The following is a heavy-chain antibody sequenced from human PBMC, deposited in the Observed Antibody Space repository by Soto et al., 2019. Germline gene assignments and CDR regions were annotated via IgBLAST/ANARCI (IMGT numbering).Heavy chain of an antibody. CDR1: GFTFSSYS. CDR3: ARDLEFTGYDFWSGYFFGGAFDI. D-gene: IGHD3-3*01. CDR2: ISSSSSTI. J-gene: IGHJ3*02. Sequence: GGSLRLSCAASGFTFSSYSMSWVRQAPGKGLEWVSYISSSSSTIYYADSVKGRFTISRDNAKNSLYLQMNSLRAEDTAVYYCARDLEFTGYDFWSGYFFGGAFDIWGQGTMVTVSS. V-gene: IGHV3-48*01.